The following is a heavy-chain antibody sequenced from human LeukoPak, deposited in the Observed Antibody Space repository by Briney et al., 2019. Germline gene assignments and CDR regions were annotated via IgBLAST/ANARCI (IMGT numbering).Heavy chain of an antibody. V-gene: IGHV4-34*01. Sequence: LRLSCAASVFTFSDYYMSWIGQALGKGLEWIGEINHSGSTNYNPSLKSRVTISVDTSKNQFSLKLSSVTAADTAVYYCVRRGEQLYPNWFDPWGQGTLVTVSP. D-gene: IGHD6-13*01. CDR2: INHSGST. J-gene: IGHJ5*02. CDR3: VRRGEQLYPNWFDP. CDR1: VFTFSDYY.